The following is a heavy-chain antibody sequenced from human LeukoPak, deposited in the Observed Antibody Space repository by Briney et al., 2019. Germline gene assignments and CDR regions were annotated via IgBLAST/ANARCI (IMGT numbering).Heavy chain of an antibody. CDR1: GFTFSSYA. D-gene: IGHD4-17*01. V-gene: IGHV3-23*01. CDR2: ISGSGGST. J-gene: IGHJ4*02. CDR3: ASNDYGDYVPFDY. Sequence: GGSLRLSCAASGFTFSSYAMRWVRQAPGKGLEWVSAISGSGGSTYYADSVKGRFTISRDNSKNTLYLQMNSLRAEDTAVYYCASNDYGDYVPFDYWGQGTLVTVSS.